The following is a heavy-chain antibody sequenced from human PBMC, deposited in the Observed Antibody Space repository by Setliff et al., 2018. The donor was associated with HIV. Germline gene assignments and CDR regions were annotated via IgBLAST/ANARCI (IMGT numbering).Heavy chain of an antibody. V-gene: IGHV1-2*02. CDR3: ARQLSNSLEC. J-gene: IGHJ4*02. D-gene: IGHD1-1*01. Sequence: ASVKVSCKASGYTFTDYFIHWVRQAPGQGLEWMGWISPHNGDRKIPQRFRGRVTMTRDTSINTAYMELSSLRSDDTAIYYCARQLSNSLECWGQGTPVTVSS. CDR2: ISPHNGDR. CDR1: GYTFTDYF.